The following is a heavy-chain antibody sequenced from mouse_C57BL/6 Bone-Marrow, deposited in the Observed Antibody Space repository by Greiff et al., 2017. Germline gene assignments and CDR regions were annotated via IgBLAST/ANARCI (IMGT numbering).Heavy chain of an antibody. V-gene: IGHV1-5*01. J-gene: IGHJ4*01. CDR3: ARGYDYDYAMDY. CDR2: IYPGNSDT. Sequence: VQLKQSGTVLARPGASVKMSCKTSGYTFTSYWMHWVKQRPGQGLEWIGAIYPGNSDTSYNQKFKGKAKLTAVTSASTAYMELSSLTNEDSAVYYCARGYDYDYAMDYWGQGTSVTVSS. CDR1: GYTFTSYW. D-gene: IGHD2-4*01.